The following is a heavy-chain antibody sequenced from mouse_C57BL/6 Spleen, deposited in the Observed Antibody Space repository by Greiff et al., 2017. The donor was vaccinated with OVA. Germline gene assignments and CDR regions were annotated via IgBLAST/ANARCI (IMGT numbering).Heavy chain of an antibody. D-gene: IGHD1-1*01. Sequence: VQLQQSGAELVRPGASVKLSCTASGFNIKDDYMHWVKQRPEQGLEWIGWIDPENGDTEYASKFQGEATITADTSSNTAYLQLSSLTSEDTAVYYCTTYGSSYAYWGQGTLVTVSA. CDR1: GFNIKDDY. V-gene: IGHV14-4*01. J-gene: IGHJ3*01. CDR3: TTYGSSYAY. CDR2: IDPENGDT.